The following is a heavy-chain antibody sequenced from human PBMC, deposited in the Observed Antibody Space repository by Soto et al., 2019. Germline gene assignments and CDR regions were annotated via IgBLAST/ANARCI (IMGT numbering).Heavy chain of an antibody. J-gene: IGHJ6*02. CDR1: GFTVSSNY. CDR3: ARDWRKYGMAV. V-gene: IGHV3-53*01. Sequence: PGGSLRLSCAASGFTVSSNYMSWVRQAPGKGLEWVSVIYSGGSTYYADSVKGRFTISRDNSKNTLYLQMNSLRAEDTAVYYCARDWRKYGMAVWGQGTTVTVSS. CDR2: IYSGGST.